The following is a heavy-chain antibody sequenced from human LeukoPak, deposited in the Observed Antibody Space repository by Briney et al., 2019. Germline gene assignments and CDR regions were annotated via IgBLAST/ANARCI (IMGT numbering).Heavy chain of an antibody. CDR2: IYTSGST. D-gene: IGHD3-10*01. V-gene: IGHV4-4*07. J-gene: IGHJ5*02. CDR1: GGSISSYY. Sequence: SETLSLTCTVSGGSISSYYWSWIRQPAGKGLEWIGRIYTSGSTNYNPSLKSRVTMSVDTSKNQFSLKLSSVTAADTAVYYCARETDYYGSGSYYKGYNWFDPWGQGALVTVSS. CDR3: ARETDYYGSGSYYKGYNWFDP.